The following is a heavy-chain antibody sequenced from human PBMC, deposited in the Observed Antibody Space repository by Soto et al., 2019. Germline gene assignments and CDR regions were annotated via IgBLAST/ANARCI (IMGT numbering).Heavy chain of an antibody. D-gene: IGHD3-3*01. V-gene: IGHV4-39*01. Sequence: QLQLQESGPGLVKPSETLSLTCTVSGGSIXXXXXXXXXXXXXPGKGLEWIGIIFYNGFTYYSPSLKSRVTISVDTSKNQFSLKLTSVTAADTAVYYCARQDDFWSGSGWFDPWGQGTLVTVSS. CDR3: ARQDDFWSGSGWFDP. J-gene: IGHJ5*02. CDR2: IFYNGFT. CDR1: GGSIXXXXXX.